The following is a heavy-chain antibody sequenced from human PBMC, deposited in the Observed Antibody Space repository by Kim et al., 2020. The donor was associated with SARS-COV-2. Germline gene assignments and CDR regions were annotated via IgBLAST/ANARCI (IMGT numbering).Heavy chain of an antibody. CDR3: ARAITIFGGVITFDY. V-gene: IGHV4-4*02. D-gene: IGHD3-3*01. J-gene: IGHJ4*02. Sequence: PSLKSRVTISVDKAKNQFSRKLSSVTAADTAVYYCARAITIFGGVITFDYWGQGTLVTVSS.